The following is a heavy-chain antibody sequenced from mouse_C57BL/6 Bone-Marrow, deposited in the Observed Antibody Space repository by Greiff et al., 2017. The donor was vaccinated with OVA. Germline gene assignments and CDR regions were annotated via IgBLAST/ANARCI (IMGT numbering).Heavy chain of an antibody. Sequence: VQLQQSGPGLVQPSQSLSITCTVSGFSLTSYGVHWVRQSPGKGLEWLGVIWRGGSTDYNAAFMSRLSITKDKSKSQVFFKMNRLQADDTAIYYCAKQGGNYPGYFDYWGQGTTLTVSS. CDR2: IWRGGST. J-gene: IGHJ2*01. V-gene: IGHV2-5*01. D-gene: IGHD2-1*01. CDR1: GFSLTSYG. CDR3: AKQGGNYPGYFDY.